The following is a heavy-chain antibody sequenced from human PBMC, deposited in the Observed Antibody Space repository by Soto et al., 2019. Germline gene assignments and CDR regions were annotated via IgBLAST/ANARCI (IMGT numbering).Heavy chain of an antibody. CDR1: GYSFTSYW. V-gene: IGHV5-51*01. CDR3: ARGNYGSGSYYKGWFDP. CDR2: IFPGDSDT. D-gene: IGHD3-10*01. J-gene: IGHJ5*02. Sequence: PVESLKISCKGSGYSFTSYWIAWVRQMPGKGLEWMGIIFPGDSDTRYSPSFQGQVTISADKSISTAYLQWSSLKASDTAMYYCARGNYGSGSYYKGWFDPWGQGTLVTVSS.